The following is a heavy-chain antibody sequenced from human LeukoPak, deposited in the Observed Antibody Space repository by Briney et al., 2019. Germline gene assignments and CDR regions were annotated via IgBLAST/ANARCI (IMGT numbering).Heavy chain of an antibody. CDR1: GYTLTELS. Sequence: VASVKVSCKVSGYTLTELSMHWVRQAPGKGLEWMGGFDPEDGETIYAQKFQGRVTMTEDTSTDTACMELSSLRSEDTAVYYCATKGESSGYYWWGQGTLVTVSS. J-gene: IGHJ4*02. D-gene: IGHD3-22*01. CDR3: ATKGESSGYYW. V-gene: IGHV1-24*01. CDR2: FDPEDGET.